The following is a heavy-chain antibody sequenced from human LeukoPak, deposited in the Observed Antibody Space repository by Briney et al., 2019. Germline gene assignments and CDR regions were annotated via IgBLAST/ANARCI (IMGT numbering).Heavy chain of an antibody. D-gene: IGHD1-7*01. CDR2: ISKDGSKK. Sequence: GGSLRLSCAVSGATFSNHGMHWVRQAAGKGLEWVAFISKDGSKKYYGGSVTGRFITSRDNSRNTVYLQMNSLRAEDTALYYCAKEIRYTGTTGLPDYWGQGTLVTVSS. J-gene: IGHJ4*02. V-gene: IGHV3-30*02. CDR3: AKEIRYTGTTGLPDY. CDR1: GATFSNHG.